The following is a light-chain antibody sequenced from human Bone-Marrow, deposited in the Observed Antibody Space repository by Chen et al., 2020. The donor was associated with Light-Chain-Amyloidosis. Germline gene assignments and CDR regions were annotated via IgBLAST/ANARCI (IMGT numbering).Light chain of an antibody. V-gene: IGKV3-20*01. CDR1: QSVSSSY. CDR3: QQYGSSPGT. Sequence: EIVLTQSPGTLSLSPGERATLSYRASQSVSSSYLAWYQQKPGQAPRLLIYGASSRATGIPDRFSGSGSGTDFTLTISRLEPEDFVVYYCQQYGSSPGTFGQGTKVEIK. CDR2: GAS. J-gene: IGKJ1*01.